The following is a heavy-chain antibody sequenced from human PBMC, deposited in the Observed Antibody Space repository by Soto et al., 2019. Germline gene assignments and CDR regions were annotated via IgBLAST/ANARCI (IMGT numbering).Heavy chain of an antibody. CDR1: GGSVSSGIYY. CDR3: ARAIEVAVQSPIDY. D-gene: IGHD6-19*01. V-gene: IGHV4-61*01. Sequence: SETLSLTCTVSGGSVSSGIYYWSWIRHPPGKGLEWIGYIYYSGSTNYNPSLKSRVTISVDTSKNQFSLKLSSVTAADTAVYYCARAIEVAVQSPIDYWGQPTLVTVSS. J-gene: IGHJ4*02. CDR2: IYYSGST.